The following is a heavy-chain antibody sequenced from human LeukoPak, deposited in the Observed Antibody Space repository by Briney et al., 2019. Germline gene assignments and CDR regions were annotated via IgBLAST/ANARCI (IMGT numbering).Heavy chain of an antibody. CDR2: LSSSGGST. CDR3: AHRDPGTVDC. V-gene: IGHV3-23*01. J-gene: IGHJ4*02. CDR1: GFTFGNSA. Sequence: PPGGSLRLSCAASGFTFGNSAMSWVRQAPGKGLEWVSSLSSSGGSTYYADSVKGRFTISRDNSKNTLYLQMNSLRAEDTAVYYCAHRDPGTVDCWGQGTLVSVSS. D-gene: IGHD1-1*01.